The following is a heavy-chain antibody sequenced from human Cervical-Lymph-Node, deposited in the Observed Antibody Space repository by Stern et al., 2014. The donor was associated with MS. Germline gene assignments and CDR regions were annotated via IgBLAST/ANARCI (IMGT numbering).Heavy chain of an antibody. D-gene: IGHD2-8*01. Sequence: QVQLVESGTEVKKPGASVLVSCKASGYTFTTYGITWVRQAPGQGLEWMGWISADIGNTKYAQKFQDRVPMTRDTTTGTAYMEVRSLRSEDTAVYYCARDKMHAFDYWGQGTQVTVPS. CDR2: ISADIGNT. V-gene: IGHV1-18*01. CDR1: GYTFTTYG. CDR3: ARDKMHAFDY. J-gene: IGHJ4*02.